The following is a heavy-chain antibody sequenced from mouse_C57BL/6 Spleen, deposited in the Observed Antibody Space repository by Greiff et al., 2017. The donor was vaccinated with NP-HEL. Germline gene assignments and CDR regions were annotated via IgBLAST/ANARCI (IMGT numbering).Heavy chain of an antibody. V-gene: IGHV1-66*01. J-gene: IGHJ3*01. CDR1: GYSFTSYY. CDR2: IYPGSGNT. Sequence: QVQLQQSGPELVKPGASVKISCKASGYSFTSYYIHWVKQRPGQGLEWIGWIYPGSGNTKYNEKFKGKATLTADTSSSTAYMQLSSLTSEDSAVYYCARSNWDVGFAYWGQGTLVTVSA. D-gene: IGHD4-1*01. CDR3: ARSNWDVGFAY.